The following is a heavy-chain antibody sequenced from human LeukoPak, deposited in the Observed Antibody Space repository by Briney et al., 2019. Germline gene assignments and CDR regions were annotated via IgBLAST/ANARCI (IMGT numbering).Heavy chain of an antibody. J-gene: IGHJ4*02. Sequence: GGSLRLSCAASGFTFDDYAMHWVRQAPGKGLEWVSLISGDGGSTYYADSVRGGFTISRDNNKNSLYLQMNSLRTEDTALYYCAKDRVWFGELLDYWGQGTLVTVSS. CDR3: AKDRVWFGELLDY. CDR2: ISGDGGST. CDR1: GFTFDDYA. V-gene: IGHV3-43*02. D-gene: IGHD3-10*01.